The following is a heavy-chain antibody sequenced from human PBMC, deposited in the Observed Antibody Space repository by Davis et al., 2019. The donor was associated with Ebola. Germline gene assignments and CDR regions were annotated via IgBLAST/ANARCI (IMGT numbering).Heavy chain of an antibody. V-gene: IGHV4-34*01. Sequence: SETLSLTCAVYGGSSSGYYWSWIRQPPGKGLEWIGEINHSGSTNYNPSLKSRVTISVDTSKNQFSLKLSSVTAADTAVYYCARRLVWFRRFDPWGQGTLVTVSS. CDR2: INHSGST. CDR3: ARRLVWFRRFDP. J-gene: IGHJ5*02. D-gene: IGHD3-10*01. CDR1: GGSSSGYY.